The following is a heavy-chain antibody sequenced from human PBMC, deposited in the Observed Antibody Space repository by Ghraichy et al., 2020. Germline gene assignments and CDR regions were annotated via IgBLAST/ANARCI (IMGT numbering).Heavy chain of an antibody. V-gene: IGHV3-21*01. CDR3: ARESSVGIAVAEVDWFDP. CDR2: ISSSSYI. CDR1: GFTFSSYS. J-gene: IGHJ5*02. Sequence: GGSLRLSCAASGFTFSSYSMNWVRQAPGKGLEWVSSISSSSYIYYADSVKGRFTISRDNAKNSLYLQMNSLRAEDTAVYYCARESSVGIAVAEVDWFDPWGQGTLVTVSS. D-gene: IGHD6-19*01.